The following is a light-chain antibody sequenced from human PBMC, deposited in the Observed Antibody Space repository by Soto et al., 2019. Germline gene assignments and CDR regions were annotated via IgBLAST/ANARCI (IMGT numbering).Light chain of an antibody. J-gene: IGKJ4*01. CDR2: KAS. CDR3: KQYNSYSPVT. V-gene: IGKV1-5*03. Sequence: DIQMTQSPSTLSASVGDRVTITCRASQSISSWLAWYQQKPGKAPKLLIYKASSLESGVPSRFSGSGSGTEFTLTISSLQPDDFATYYCKQYNSYSPVTFGGGTKVEIK. CDR1: QSISSW.